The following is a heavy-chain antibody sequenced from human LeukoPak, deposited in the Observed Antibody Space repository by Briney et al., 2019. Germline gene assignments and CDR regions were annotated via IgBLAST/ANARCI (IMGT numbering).Heavy chain of an antibody. CDR1: GGSFSGYY. J-gene: IGHJ4*02. CDR2: INHSGST. CDR3: SRTGTTDY. V-gene: IGHV4-34*01. D-gene: IGHD1-7*01. Sequence: KPSETLSLTCAVYGGSFSGYYWSWIRQPPGKGLEWIGEINHSGSTNYNPSLKSRVTISVDTSKNQFFLKLSSVTAADTAVYYCSRTGTTDYWGQGTLVTVSS.